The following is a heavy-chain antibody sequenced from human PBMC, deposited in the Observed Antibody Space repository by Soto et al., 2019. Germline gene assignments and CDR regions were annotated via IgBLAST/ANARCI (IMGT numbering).Heavy chain of an antibody. CDR3: ARWWSGSRQGFDP. J-gene: IGHJ5*02. V-gene: IGHV4-59*12. Sequence: PSETLSLTCTVSGGSISGYFWSWIRQPPGKGLEWIGYIYYSGSTNYNPSLKSRVTISVDTSKNQFSLKLSSVTAADTAVYYCARWWSGSRQGFDPWGQGTLVTVSS. CDR2: IYYSGST. D-gene: IGHD3-3*01. CDR1: GGSISGYF.